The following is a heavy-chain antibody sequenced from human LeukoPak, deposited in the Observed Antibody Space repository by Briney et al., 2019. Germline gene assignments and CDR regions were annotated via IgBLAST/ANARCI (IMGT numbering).Heavy chain of an antibody. CDR3: ASGGSYGPYYFDY. CDR2: IYYSGST. J-gene: IGHJ4*02. Sequence: SETLSLTCTVSGGSISSYYWSWIRQPPGKGLEWIGYIYYSGSTNYNASLKSRVTISVDTSKNQFSLKLSSVTAADTAVYYCASGGSYGPYYFDYWGQGTLVTVSS. CDR1: GGSISSYY. V-gene: IGHV4-59*08. D-gene: IGHD3-16*01.